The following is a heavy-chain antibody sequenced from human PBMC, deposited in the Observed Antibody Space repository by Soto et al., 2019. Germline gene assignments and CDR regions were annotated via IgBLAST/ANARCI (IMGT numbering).Heavy chain of an antibody. CDR3: ATANTPYAFDM. Sequence: VQLVESGGGLVQPGESLRLSCTASGLTFSTSWLTWVRQAPGEGLEWVSNIHAGNEQHYADSGKERLTISRDNAKNSVFLQMSGLRVEDTAVYYCATANTPYAFDMWGQGTMVTVSS. V-gene: IGHV3-7*01. J-gene: IGHJ3*02. CDR2: IHAGNEQ. CDR1: GLTFSTSW.